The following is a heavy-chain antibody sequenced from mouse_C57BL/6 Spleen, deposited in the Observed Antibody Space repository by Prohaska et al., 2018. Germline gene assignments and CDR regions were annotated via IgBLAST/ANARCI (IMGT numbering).Heavy chain of an antibody. D-gene: IGHD2-1*01. CDR1: GFTFSCFW. CDR2: INSDGSAI. J-gene: IGHJ1*03. CDR3: MRYGNYWYFDV. V-gene: IGHV11-2*01. Sequence: EVQLLETGGGLAQPGGSRGLSCEGSGFTFSCFWISCVRQTPGKTLEWIGDINSDGSAINYEPSIKDRFTIFRDNDKGTLYLQMSNVRSEDTATYFCMRYGNYWYFDVGGTGTTVTVSS.